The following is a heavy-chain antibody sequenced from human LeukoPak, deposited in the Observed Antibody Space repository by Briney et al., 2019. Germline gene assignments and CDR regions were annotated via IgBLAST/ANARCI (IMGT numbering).Heavy chain of an antibody. CDR1: GGSISSGSYY. J-gene: IGHJ4*02. CDR2: IYTSGST. Sequence: SQTLSLTCTVSGGSISSGSYYWRWIRQPAGKGLEWIGRIYTSGSTNYNPSLKSRVTISVDTSKNQFSLKLSSMTAADTAVYYCARDNRSSGPDYWGQGTLVTVSS. D-gene: IGHD6-19*01. V-gene: IGHV4-61*02. CDR3: ARDNRSSGPDY.